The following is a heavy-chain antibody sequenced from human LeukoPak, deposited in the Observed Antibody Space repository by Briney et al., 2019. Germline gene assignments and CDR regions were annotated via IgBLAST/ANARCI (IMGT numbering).Heavy chain of an antibody. CDR1: GFTFSSYS. CDR2: ISSTNSSV. J-gene: IGHJ3*02. CDR3: ATIDWNDVGAFDI. Sequence: PGGSLRLSCTASGFTFSSYSMYWVRQAPGKGPEWVSYISSTNSSVYYADSVKGRFTISRDNAKNSVYLQMDSLRADDTAVYFCATIDWNDVGAFDIWGQGTMVSVFS. V-gene: IGHV3-48*04. D-gene: IGHD1-1*01.